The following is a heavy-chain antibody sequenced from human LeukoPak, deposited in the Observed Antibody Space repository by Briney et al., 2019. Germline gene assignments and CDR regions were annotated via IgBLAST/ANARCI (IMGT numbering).Heavy chain of an antibody. CDR1: GGSFSGYY. Sequence: PSETLSLTCAVYGGSFSGYYWTWIRQSPGKGLEWIGEINHSGSAKYNPALKSRVSISVHTSKNQFSLDLNSVTAADTAVYYCARGLYDTVTGNYIGHYYYMDVWAKGTTVIVSS. J-gene: IGHJ6*03. D-gene: IGHD3-9*01. V-gene: IGHV4-34*01. CDR2: INHSGSA. CDR3: ARGLYDTVTGNYIGHYYYMDV.